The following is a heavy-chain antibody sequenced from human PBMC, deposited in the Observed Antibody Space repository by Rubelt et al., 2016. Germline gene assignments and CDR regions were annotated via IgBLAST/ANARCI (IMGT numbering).Heavy chain of an antibody. CDR3: ARKITGGAVDI. D-gene: IGHD3-16*01. J-gene: IGHJ3*02. V-gene: IGHV1-18*01. Sequence: QVQLVQSGAEVKQPGSSVKVSCKTSGDTFNTNVLIWVRQAPGQGLEWMGWISTYTANTNYAQKLQARVNMSTETATSTAYMELRSLRSDDTAVYYGARKITGGAVDIWGQGTMVTVSS. CDR2: ISTYTANT. CDR1: GDTFNTNV.